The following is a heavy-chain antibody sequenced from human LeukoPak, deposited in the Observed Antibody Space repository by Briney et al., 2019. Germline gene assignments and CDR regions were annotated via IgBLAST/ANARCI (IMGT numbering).Heavy chain of an antibody. CDR3: ARETVAQPYYFDY. CDR1: GFTFSSYA. V-gene: IGHV3-7*03. Sequence: GRSLRLSCAASGFTFSSYAMHWVRQAPGKGLEWVANIKQDGSEKYYVDSVKGRFTISRDNAKNSLYLQMNSLRAEDTAVYYCARETVAQPYYFDYWAREPWSPSPQ. D-gene: IGHD6-19*01. CDR2: IKQDGSEK. J-gene: IGHJ4*02.